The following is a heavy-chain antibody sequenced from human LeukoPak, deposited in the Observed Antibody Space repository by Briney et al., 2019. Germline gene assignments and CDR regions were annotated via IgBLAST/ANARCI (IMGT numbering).Heavy chain of an antibody. J-gene: IGHJ4*02. CDR3: ARGPRVSDGYSSSWYLNY. Sequence: TASETLSLTCAVYGGSFSGYYWSWIRQPPGKGLEWIGEINHSGSTNYNPSLKSRVTISVDTSKNQFSLKLSSVTAADTAVYYCARGPRVSDGYSSSWYLNYWGQGTLVTVSS. D-gene: IGHD6-13*01. V-gene: IGHV4-34*01. CDR1: GGSFSGYY. CDR2: INHSGST.